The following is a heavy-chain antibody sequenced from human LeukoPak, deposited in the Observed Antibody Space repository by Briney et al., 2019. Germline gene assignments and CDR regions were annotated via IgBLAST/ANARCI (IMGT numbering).Heavy chain of an antibody. CDR1: GFTFSSYW. D-gene: IGHD6-13*01. CDR3: VRDSGYFDY. V-gene: IGHV3-7*03. J-gene: IGHJ4*02. Sequence: GGSLRLSCAASGFTFSSYWMSWVRQAPGKGLEWVANIKEDGSEKYYVDSVKGQFTISRDNAKNSLYLQMNSLRAEDTAVYYCVRDSGYFDYWGQGTLVTVSP. CDR2: IKEDGSEK.